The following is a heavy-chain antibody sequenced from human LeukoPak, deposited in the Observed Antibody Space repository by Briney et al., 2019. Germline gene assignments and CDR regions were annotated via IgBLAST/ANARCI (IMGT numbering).Heavy chain of an antibody. CDR1: GYTFTTYY. Sequence: GSVKVSCKTSGYTFTTYYMHWVRQAPGQGPEWMGWISPNSGGTKYAQKFQGRVTMTRDTSISTAYMELSGLTSDDTAVYYCARKAYDSSGLGYWGQGTLVTVSS. CDR2: ISPNSGGT. V-gene: IGHV1-2*02. J-gene: IGHJ4*02. D-gene: IGHD3-22*01. CDR3: ARKAYDSSGLGY.